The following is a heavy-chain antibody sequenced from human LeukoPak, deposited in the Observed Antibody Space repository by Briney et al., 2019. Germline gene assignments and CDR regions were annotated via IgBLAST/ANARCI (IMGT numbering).Heavy chain of an antibody. CDR2: LYNAGST. CDR1: GFIVSNNY. V-gene: IGHV3-53*05. Sequence: GGSLRLSCVASGFIVSNNYMSWVRQAPGKGLEWVSVLYNAGSTYYADSVKGRFTISRDNSKNTLYLQMNSLRAEDTAVYFCAKVGGSGTSYYYFGMDVWGQGTTVTVSS. D-gene: IGHD3-10*01. CDR3: AKVGGSGTSYYYFGMDV. J-gene: IGHJ6*02.